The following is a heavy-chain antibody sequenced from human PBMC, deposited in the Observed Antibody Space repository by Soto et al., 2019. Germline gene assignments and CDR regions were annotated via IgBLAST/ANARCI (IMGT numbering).Heavy chain of an antibody. D-gene: IGHD1-20*01. CDR2: ISGGGTTT. Sequence: EVRLLESGGRLVQPGGSLRLSCAASGFTFSNYAMSWVRQAPGKGLEWVSSISGGGTTTYFADSVKGRFTISRDSSKDTLFLHMNSLRAEDTDLYYCAKTRGTGWYVDYWGQGTLVTVAS. J-gene: IGHJ4*02. CDR1: GFTFSNYA. V-gene: IGHV3-23*01. CDR3: AKTRGTGWYVDY.